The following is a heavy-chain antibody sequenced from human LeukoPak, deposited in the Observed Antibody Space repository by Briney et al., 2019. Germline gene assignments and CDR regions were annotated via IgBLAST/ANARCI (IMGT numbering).Heavy chain of an antibody. Sequence: SETLSLTCTVSGGSISSSSYYWGWIRQPPGKGLEWIGSICYSGSTFYNPSLKSRVSISVDMSTNQFSLRLSSVTGADTAVHHCARVFKPTSVTGFGYWGQGTLVTVSS. CDR3: ARVFKPTSVTGFGY. V-gene: IGHV4-39*07. CDR2: ICYSGST. J-gene: IGHJ4*02. D-gene: IGHD4-17*01. CDR1: GGSISSSSYY.